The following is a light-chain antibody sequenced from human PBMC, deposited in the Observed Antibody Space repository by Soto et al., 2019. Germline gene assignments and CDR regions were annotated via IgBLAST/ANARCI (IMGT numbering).Light chain of an antibody. J-gene: IGLJ2*01. CDR1: SSDVGGYNY. CDR2: DVS. Sequence: QSLLTQPASVSGSPGQSITISCTGTSSDVGGYNYVSWYQQHPGKAPKLMIYDVSNRPSGVSNRFSGSKSGNTASLTISGLQAEDEADYYCSSYTSSSILVVFGGGTKLTVL. V-gene: IGLV2-14*01. CDR3: SSYTSSSILVV.